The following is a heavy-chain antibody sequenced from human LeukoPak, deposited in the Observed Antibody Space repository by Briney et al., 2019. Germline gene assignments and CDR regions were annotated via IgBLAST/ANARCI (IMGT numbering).Heavy chain of an antibody. D-gene: IGHD4-17*01. CDR3: TTGFDYGDYSRECLDY. V-gene: IGHV3-15*01. CDR1: GLTFSDAW. Sequence: GGSLRLSCAVSGLTFSDAWMSWVRQAPGKGLEWVGRIKSKTDGGTTDYAAPVKGRFTISRDDSKNTLYLQMNSLKTEDTAVYYCTTGFDYGDYSRECLDYWGQGTLVTVSS. CDR2: IKSKTDGGTT. J-gene: IGHJ4*02.